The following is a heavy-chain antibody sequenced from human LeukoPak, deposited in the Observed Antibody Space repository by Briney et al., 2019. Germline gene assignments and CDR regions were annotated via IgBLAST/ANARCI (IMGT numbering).Heavy chain of an antibody. D-gene: IGHD3-10*01. CDR2: IRHDGANK. CDR3: AKDYGDYGSGSLLDY. CDR1: GFTFITYG. V-gene: IGHV3-30*02. J-gene: IGHJ4*02. Sequence: GGSLRLSCAASGFTFITYGMHWVRQVPGKGLEWVAFIRHDGANKYYTDPVKGRFTISRDNSKNTVYLQMSSLRAEDTAVYYCAKDYGDYGSGSLLDYWGQGTRVTVSS.